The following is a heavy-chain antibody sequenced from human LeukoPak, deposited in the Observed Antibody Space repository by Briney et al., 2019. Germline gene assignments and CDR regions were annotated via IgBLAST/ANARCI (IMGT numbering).Heavy chain of an antibody. V-gene: IGHV3-21*01. Sequence: GGSLRLSCAASGFTFSSYTMNWVRQAPGQGLEWVSSISSSSSYIYSADSLKGRFTISRDNAKNSLFLQMNSLRAEDTAVYYCARVPSPGYSYGHPYYFDYWGQGTLVTVSS. D-gene: IGHD5-18*01. CDR3: ARVPSPGYSYGHPYYFDY. J-gene: IGHJ4*02. CDR1: GFTFSSYT. CDR2: ISSSSSYI.